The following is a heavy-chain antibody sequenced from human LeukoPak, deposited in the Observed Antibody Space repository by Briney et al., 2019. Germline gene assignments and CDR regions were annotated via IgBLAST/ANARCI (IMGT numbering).Heavy chain of an antibody. D-gene: IGHD2-2*01. J-gene: IGHJ5*02. CDR1: GFTFSSYG. Sequence: GGSLRLSCAAPGFTFSSYGMHWVRQAPGKGLEWVAVIWYDGSNKYYADSVKGRFTISRDNSKNTLYLQMNSLRAEDTAVYYCATDRRYCSSTSCYSYWFDPWGQGTLVTVSS. CDR2: IWYDGSNK. V-gene: IGHV3-33*01. CDR3: ATDRRYCSSTSCYSYWFDP.